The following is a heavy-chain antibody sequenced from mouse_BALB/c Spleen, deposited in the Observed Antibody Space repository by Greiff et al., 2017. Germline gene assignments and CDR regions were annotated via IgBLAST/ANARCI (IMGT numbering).Heavy chain of an antibody. V-gene: IGHV1S81*02. J-gene: IGHJ4*01. CDR1: GYTFTSYW. Sequence: QVQLQQPGAELVKPGASVKLSCKASGYTFTSYWMHWVKQRPGQGLEWIGEINPSNGRTNYNEKFKSKATLTVDKSSSTAYLQLSSLTSEDSAVYYCSRGSGWFSVRYYAMDYWGQGTSVTVSS. CDR2: INPSNGRT. CDR3: SRGSGWFSVRYYAMDY. D-gene: IGHD2-3*01.